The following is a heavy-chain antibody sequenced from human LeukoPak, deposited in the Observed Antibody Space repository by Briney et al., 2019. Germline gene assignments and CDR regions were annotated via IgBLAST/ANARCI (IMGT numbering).Heavy chain of an antibody. J-gene: IGHJ5*02. Sequence: SETLSLTCTVSGGSISSSSYYWGWIRQPPGKGLEWIGSIYYSGSTYYNPSLKSRVTISVDTSKNQFSLKLSSVTAADTAVYYCARDGSYGGNLNWFDPWGQETLVTVSS. CDR2: IYYSGST. CDR1: GGSISSSSYY. V-gene: IGHV4-39*07. CDR3: ARDGSYGGNLNWFDP. D-gene: IGHD4-23*01.